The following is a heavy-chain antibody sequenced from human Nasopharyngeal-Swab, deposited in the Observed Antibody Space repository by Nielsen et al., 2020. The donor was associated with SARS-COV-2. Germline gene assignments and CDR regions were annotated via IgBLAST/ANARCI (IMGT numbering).Heavy chain of an antibody. J-gene: IGHJ3*02. CDR2: ISAYNGNT. CDR3: ARSVGPSATTGHGAFDI. CDR1: GYTFTSYG. Sequence: ASVKVSCKASGYTFTSYGISWVRQAPGQGLEWMGWISAYNGNTNYAQKLQGRVTMTTGTSTSTAYMELRSLRSDDTAVYYCARSVGPSATTGHGAFDIWGQGTMVTVSS. V-gene: IGHV1-18*01. D-gene: IGHD1-14*01.